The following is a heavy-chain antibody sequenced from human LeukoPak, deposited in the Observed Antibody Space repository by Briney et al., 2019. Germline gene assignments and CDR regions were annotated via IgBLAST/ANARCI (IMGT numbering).Heavy chain of an antibody. Sequence: SETLSLTCTVSGGSISSNGYYWGWIRQPPGKGLEWIGSIYYTGSTFDNPSLKSRVTISVDKSRNQFSLKLTSVTAADTAVYYCARRGANWGLDYWGQGTLVTVSS. V-gene: IGHV4-39*01. J-gene: IGHJ4*02. CDR1: GGSISSNGYY. D-gene: IGHD7-27*01. CDR3: ARRGANWGLDY. CDR2: IYYTGST.